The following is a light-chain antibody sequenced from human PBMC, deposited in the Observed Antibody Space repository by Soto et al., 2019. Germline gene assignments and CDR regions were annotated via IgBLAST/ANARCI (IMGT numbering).Light chain of an antibody. CDR2: LGS. J-gene: IGKJ1*01. V-gene: IGKV2-28*01. Sequence: DIVMTQSPLSLPVTPGEPASISCRSSQSLLHSNGYKYLDWYLQKPGQSPQLLIYLGSNRASGVPDRFSGSGSGTDFTLKISRVEAEDVGVYSCMQGLQTPPWTFGQGTKVEIK. CDR1: QSLLHSNGYKY. CDR3: MQGLQTPPWT.